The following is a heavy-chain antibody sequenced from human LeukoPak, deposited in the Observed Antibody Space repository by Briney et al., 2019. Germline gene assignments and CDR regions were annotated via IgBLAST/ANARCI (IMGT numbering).Heavy chain of an antibody. Sequence: SETLSLTCTVSGGSISSYYWSWIRQPPGKGLEWIGYIYYSGSTNYNPSLKSRVTISVDTSKNQFSLKLSSVTAADTAVYYCARGGYSYGYHNWFDRWGQGTLVTVAS. CDR1: GGSISSYY. D-gene: IGHD5-18*01. V-gene: IGHV4-59*01. J-gene: IGHJ5*02. CDR2: IYYSGST. CDR3: ARGGYSYGYHNWFDR.